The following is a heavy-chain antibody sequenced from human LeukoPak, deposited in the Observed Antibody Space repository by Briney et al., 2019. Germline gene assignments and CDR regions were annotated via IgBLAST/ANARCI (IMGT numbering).Heavy chain of an antibody. Sequence: GGSLRLSCAASGFTFSDYYMSWIRQAPGKGLEWVSYISSSGSTIYYADSVKGRYTISRDNAKNSLYLQMNSLRAEDTAVYYCARARYFDDPSGGARFDPWGQGTLVTVSS. V-gene: IGHV3-11*01. CDR2: ISSSGSTI. J-gene: IGHJ5*02. CDR3: ARARYFDDPSGGARFDP. CDR1: GFTFSDYY. D-gene: IGHD3-9*01.